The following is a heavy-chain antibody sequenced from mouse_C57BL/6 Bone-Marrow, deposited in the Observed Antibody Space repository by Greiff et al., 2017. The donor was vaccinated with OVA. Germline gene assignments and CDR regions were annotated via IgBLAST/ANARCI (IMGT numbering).Heavy chain of an antibody. J-gene: IGHJ1*03. Sequence: VQLKQSGPELVKPGASVKISCKASGYSFTGYYMNWVKQSPEKSLEWIGEFNPSTGGTTYNQKFKAKATLTVDKSSSTAYMQLKSLTSEDSAVYYCARCRFFYWYFDVWGTGTTVTVSS. CDR3: ARCRFFYWYFDV. V-gene: IGHV1-42*01. CDR2: FNPSTGGT. CDR1: GYSFTGYY. D-gene: IGHD2-14*01.